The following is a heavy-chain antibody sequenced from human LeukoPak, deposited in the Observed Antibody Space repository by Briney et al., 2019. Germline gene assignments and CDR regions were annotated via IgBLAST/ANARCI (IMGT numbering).Heavy chain of an antibody. D-gene: IGHD2-21*02. V-gene: IGHV3-21*01. CDR1: GFTFSSYS. CDR3: ARVVVVVTATLGTIDY. Sequence: GGSLRLSCAASGFTFSSYSMNWVRRAPGKGLEWVSSISSSSSYIYYADSVKGRFTISRDNAKNSLYLQMNSLRAEDTAVYYCARVVVVVTATLGTIDYWGQGTLVTVSS. CDR2: ISSSSSYI. J-gene: IGHJ4*02.